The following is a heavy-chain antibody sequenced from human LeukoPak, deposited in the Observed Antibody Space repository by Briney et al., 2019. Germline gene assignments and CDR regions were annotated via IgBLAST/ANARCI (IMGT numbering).Heavy chain of an antibody. CDR1: GFTFSSYE. CDR2: ISSSSSYI. J-gene: IGHJ4*02. D-gene: IGHD2-2*01. CDR3: ARALSYCSSTSCGSDY. V-gene: IGHV3-21*01. Sequence: GGSLRLSCAASGFTFSSYEMNWVRQAPGKGLEWVSSISSSSSYIYYADSVKGRFTISRDNAKNSLYLQMNSLRAEDTAVYYCARALSYCSSTSCGSDYWGQGTLVTVSS.